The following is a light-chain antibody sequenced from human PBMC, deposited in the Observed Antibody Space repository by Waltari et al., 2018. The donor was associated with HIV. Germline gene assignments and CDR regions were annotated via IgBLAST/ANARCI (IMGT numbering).Light chain of an antibody. CDR1: SSDVGGYNY. Sequence: QSALTQPRSVSGSPGQSVTISCPGTSSDVGGYNYVSWYQQHPGKAPKLMIYDDTKRPSGVPDRFSGSKSGNTASLTISGLQAEDEADYFCCSYAGTYTYVFGTDTKVTVL. CDR3: CSYAGTYTYV. J-gene: IGLJ1*01. V-gene: IGLV2-11*01. CDR2: DDT.